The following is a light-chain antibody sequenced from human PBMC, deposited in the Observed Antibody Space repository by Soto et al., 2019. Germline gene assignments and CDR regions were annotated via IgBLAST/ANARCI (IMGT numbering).Light chain of an antibody. CDR1: SSDVGGYNN. J-gene: IGLJ2*01. CDR2: DVS. Sequence: QSALTQPASVSGSPGQSITISCTGTSSDVGGYNNVSWYQQHPGKAPKLMIYDVSNRPSGVSNRFSGSKSGNTASLTISGLQTEDEAYYYCSSYTSSSTVVFGGGTKLTVL. V-gene: IGLV2-14*01. CDR3: SSYTSSSTVV.